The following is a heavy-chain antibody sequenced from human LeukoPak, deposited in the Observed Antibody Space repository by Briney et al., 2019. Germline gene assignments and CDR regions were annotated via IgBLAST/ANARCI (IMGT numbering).Heavy chain of an antibody. CDR1: GFTFSNYA. Sequence: GGSLRLSCAASGFTFSNYAMNWVRQAPGKGLEWVSVISGNGGSTYYADSVKGRFTISRDNSKNTLYLQMNSLRVDDTAVYYCAKDSVFGVYYYYGMDVWGQGTTVTVSS. J-gene: IGHJ6*02. CDR2: ISGNGGST. V-gene: IGHV3-23*01. CDR3: AKDSVFGVYYYYGMDV. D-gene: IGHD3-3*01.